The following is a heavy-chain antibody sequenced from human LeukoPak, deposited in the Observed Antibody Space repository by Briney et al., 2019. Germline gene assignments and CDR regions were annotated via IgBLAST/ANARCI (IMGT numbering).Heavy chain of an antibody. CDR1: GFTFSSYW. CDR3: AKASLRGYSYGDYFDY. V-gene: IGHV3-7*03. D-gene: IGHD5-18*01. CDR2: IKQDGSEK. Sequence: GGSLRLSCAASGFTFSSYWMSWVRQAPGKGLEWVANIKQDGSEKYYVDSVKGRFTISRDNSKNTLYLQMNSLRAEDTAVYYCAKASLRGYSYGDYFDYWGQGTLVTVSS. J-gene: IGHJ4*02.